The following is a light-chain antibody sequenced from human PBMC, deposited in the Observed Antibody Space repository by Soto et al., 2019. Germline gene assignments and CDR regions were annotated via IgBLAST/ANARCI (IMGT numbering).Light chain of an antibody. CDR2: WAS. J-gene: IGKJ1*01. Sequence: VMSQSQDSLAVSLGERATINCKSSQSGIYSPDPRNYLAWSQQKPGQPPKLLISWASSRESGVPDRFSGSESGTDFTLTITSLRAADVAVYYCQHYYSAPPWTVGPGTKVDI. V-gene: IGKV4-1*01. CDR1: QSGIYSPDPRNY. CDR3: QHYYSAPPWT.